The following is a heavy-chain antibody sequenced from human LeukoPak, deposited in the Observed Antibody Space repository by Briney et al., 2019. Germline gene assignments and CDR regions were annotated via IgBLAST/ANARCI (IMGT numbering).Heavy chain of an antibody. Sequence: PAGSLRLSCAASGFTFSSYWMSWVRQAPGKGLEWVANINQDGSEKYYVDSVKGRFTISRDNAKNSLYLQMNSLRAEDTAVYYCARDPGYYDFWSGYYPMYAFDIWGQGTMVTVSS. V-gene: IGHV3-7*01. CDR3: ARDPGYYDFWSGYYPMYAFDI. CDR1: GFTFSSYW. J-gene: IGHJ3*02. D-gene: IGHD3-3*01. CDR2: INQDGSEK.